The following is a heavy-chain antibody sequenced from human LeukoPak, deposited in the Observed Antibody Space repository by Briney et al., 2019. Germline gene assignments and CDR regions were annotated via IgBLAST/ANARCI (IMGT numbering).Heavy chain of an antibody. CDR2: IYYSGST. CDR1: GYSISSGYY. D-gene: IGHD3-10*01. J-gene: IGHJ6*03. CDR3: ASSGYYYYMDV. V-gene: IGHV4-38-2*02. Sequence: SETLSLTCIVSGYSISSGYYWGWIRQPPGRGLEWIGSIYYSGSTYYNPSLKSRVTISVDTSKNQFSLKLSSVTAADTAVYYCASSGYYYYMDVWGKGTTVTVSS.